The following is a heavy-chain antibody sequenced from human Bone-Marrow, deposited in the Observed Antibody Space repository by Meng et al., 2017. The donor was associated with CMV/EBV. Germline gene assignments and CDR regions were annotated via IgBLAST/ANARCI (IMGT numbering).Heavy chain of an antibody. CDR3: ARDTSSSFYYYYSGMDV. CDR1: GASLSSYY. CDR2: IYYSGST. Sequence: SCHVPGASLSSYYWSWIPQPQGKGLEWIGYIYYSGSTNYNPSQKSRVTLSVDTSKNQFSLKPSSVTAVVTAVYYCARDTSSSFYYYYSGMDVWGQGTTVTVSS. J-gene: IGHJ6*02. D-gene: IGHD6-6*01. V-gene: IGHV4-59*01.